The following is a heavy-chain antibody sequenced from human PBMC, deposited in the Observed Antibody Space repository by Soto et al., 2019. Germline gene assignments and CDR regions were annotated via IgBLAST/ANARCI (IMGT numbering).Heavy chain of an antibody. V-gene: IGHV4-34*01. CDR2: INHRGNT. D-gene: IGHD2-8*01. J-gene: IGHJ6*02. CDR3: ARQEVPQWFTKGYYGMDV. CDR1: GGSFSGYY. Sequence: SEPLSLTCAVYGGSFSGYYWTWIRQPPGKGLEWIGEINHRGNTHYNPSLKSRVTISVDTSKNQFSLKLTSVTAADTAVYYCARQEVPQWFTKGYYGMDVWDQGTTVTVSS.